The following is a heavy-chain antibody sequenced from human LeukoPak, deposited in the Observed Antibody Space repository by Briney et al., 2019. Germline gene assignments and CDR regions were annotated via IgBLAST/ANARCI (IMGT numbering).Heavy chain of an antibody. J-gene: IGHJ4*02. Sequence: GGSLRLSCAASGFTVSSNYMSWVRQAPGKGLEWVANIKQDGSKKSYVDSVKGRFTISRDNAKNSLYLQMNSLRAEDTAVYFCATPLDYYDSSGYHQGGDWGQGTLVTVSS. CDR2: IKQDGSKK. D-gene: IGHD3-22*01. CDR3: ATPLDYYDSSGYHQGGD. CDR1: GFTVSSNY. V-gene: IGHV3-7*03.